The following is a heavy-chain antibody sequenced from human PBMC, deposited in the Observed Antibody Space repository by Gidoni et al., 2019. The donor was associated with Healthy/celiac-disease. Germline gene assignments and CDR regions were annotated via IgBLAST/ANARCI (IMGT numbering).Heavy chain of an antibody. CDR1: GFTFSSYS. V-gene: IGHV3-48*02. Sequence: EVQLVESGGGLVQPGGSLSLSCAASGFTFSSYSMNWVRQAPGKGLEWVSYISSSSSTIYYADSVKGRFTISRDNAKNSLYLQMNSLRDEDTAVYYCARDYYDSSGYGYFQHWGQGTLVTVSS. D-gene: IGHD3-22*01. J-gene: IGHJ1*01. CDR2: ISSSSSTI. CDR3: ARDYYDSSGYGYFQH.